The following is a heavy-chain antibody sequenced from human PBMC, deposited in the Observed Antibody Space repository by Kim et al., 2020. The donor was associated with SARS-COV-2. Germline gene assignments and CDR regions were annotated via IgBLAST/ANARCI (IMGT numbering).Heavy chain of an antibody. CDR2: INPSGGST. CDR3: ARDFLQMTIPYGMDV. J-gene: IGHJ6*02. CDR1: GYTFTSYY. V-gene: IGHV1-46*01. D-gene: IGHD3-9*01. Sequence: ASVKVSCKASGYTFTSYYMHWVRQAPGQGLEWMGIINPSGGSTSYAQKFQGRVTMTRDTSTSTVYMELSSLRSEDTAVYYCARDFLQMTIPYGMDVWGQGTTVTVSS.